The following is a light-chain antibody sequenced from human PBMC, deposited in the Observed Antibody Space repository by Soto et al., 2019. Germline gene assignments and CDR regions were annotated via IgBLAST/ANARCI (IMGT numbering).Light chain of an antibody. Sequence: DIQMTQSPYSLSASVGDSVTITCRASQNIRTYLNWYQQKPGRAPKLLIHSASALPSGVPSRFSGSGSGTEFTLTMSGLQPEDFATYYCQQYNSYSWTFGQGTKVDIK. CDR1: QNIRTY. V-gene: IGKV1-39*01. CDR3: QQYNSYSWT. CDR2: SAS. J-gene: IGKJ1*01.